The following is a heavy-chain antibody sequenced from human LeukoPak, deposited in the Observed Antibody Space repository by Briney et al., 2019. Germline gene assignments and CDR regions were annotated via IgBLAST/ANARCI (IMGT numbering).Heavy chain of an antibody. Sequence: PSETLSLTCTVSGGSISSHYWSWIRQSPGKGLEWIGYIYYSGSTNYNPSLKSRVTISVDTSKNQFSLKLSSVTAADTAVYYCARDGGITMIVVVSNWFDPWGQGTLVTVSS. CDR3: ARDGGITMIVVVSNWFDP. J-gene: IGHJ5*02. CDR2: IYYSGST. CDR1: GGSISSHY. D-gene: IGHD3-22*01. V-gene: IGHV4-59*11.